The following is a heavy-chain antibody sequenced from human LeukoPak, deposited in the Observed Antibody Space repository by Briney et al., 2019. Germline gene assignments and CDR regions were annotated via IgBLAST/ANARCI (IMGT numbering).Heavy chain of an antibody. CDR2: INWNGDRT. CDR3: ARRDYYGSRSPDF. V-gene: IGHV3-20*04. D-gene: IGHD3-10*01. CDR1: GFTFHDYD. J-gene: IGHJ4*02. Sequence: GGSLTLSCAASGFTFHDYDMSWVRQSPGKGLEWVSGINWNGDRTGYADSVKGRFTISRDNAKKSLYLQMNSLRAEDTALYYCARRDYYGSRSPDFWGQGALVTVSS.